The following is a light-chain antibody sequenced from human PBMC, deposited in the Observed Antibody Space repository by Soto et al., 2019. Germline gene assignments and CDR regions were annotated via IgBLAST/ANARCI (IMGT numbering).Light chain of an antibody. V-gene: IGKV1-33*01. CDR3: QQYDTLPLT. Sequence: DLQMTQSPSSLSASVGDRVTIICQASQDITNYLNWYQQKPGKAPNLLIHDSSNLETGVPSRFSGSSTGTYFSFTISSLQPHDIATYYCQQYDTLPLTFGQGTRLEIK. CDR1: QDITNY. CDR2: DSS. J-gene: IGKJ5*01.